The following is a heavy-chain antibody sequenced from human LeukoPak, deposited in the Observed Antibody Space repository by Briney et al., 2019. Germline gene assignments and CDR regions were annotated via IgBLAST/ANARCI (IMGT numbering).Heavy chain of an antibody. CDR1: GYSLTSYW. Sequence: GEPLKFSCKASGYSLTSYWIGWVRQMPGKGLEWMGIIYPGDFNTRYSPVFQGHVTMSVDKSINTVYLQWSSLKPSDSAMYSCARRGSGNYFSFDYWGQGTLVIVSS. CDR2: IYPGDFNT. V-gene: IGHV5-51*01. CDR3: ARRGSGNYFSFDY. J-gene: IGHJ4*02. D-gene: IGHD1-26*01.